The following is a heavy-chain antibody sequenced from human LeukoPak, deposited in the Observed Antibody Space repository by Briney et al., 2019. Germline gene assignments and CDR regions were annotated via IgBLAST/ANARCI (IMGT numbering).Heavy chain of an antibody. J-gene: IGHJ4*02. CDR3: ARGGTSTDDY. CDR2: ISGNNDNP. CDR1: GYTFSNFG. Sequence: ASVRVSCKTSGYTFSNFGINWVRQAPGQGLEWMGWISGNNDNPNYGQKFQGRFTVTTDSSTSTAYMELRNLTFDDTAVYYCARGGTSTDDYWGQGTLVTVSS. V-gene: IGHV1-18*01. D-gene: IGHD1-26*01.